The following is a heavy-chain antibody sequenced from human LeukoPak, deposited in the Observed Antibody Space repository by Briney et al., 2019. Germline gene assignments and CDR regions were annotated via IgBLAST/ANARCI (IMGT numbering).Heavy chain of an antibody. CDR1: GNSFASYW. V-gene: IGHV5-51*01. CDR2: IYPDDSDT. Sequence: PGESLKISCKGSGNSFASYWIGWVRQIAGKGLEWMGIIYPDDSDTRYSPSFQGQVTITADKSISTAYLQWNNLKASDTAMYYCARRIAGSGSDYWGQGTLVTVSS. J-gene: IGHJ4*02. D-gene: IGHD6-13*01. CDR3: ARRIAGSGSDY.